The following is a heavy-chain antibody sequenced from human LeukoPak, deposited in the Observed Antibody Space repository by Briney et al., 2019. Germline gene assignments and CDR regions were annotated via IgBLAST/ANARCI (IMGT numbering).Heavy chain of an antibody. CDR3: ARARRGYDSSGYYHYLDY. CDR1: GYTFSDYY. J-gene: IGHJ4*02. CDR2: ITSSSSYT. D-gene: IGHD3-22*01. Sequence: GGSLRLSCAASGYTFSDYYMSWIRQAPGKGLEWVSYITSSSSYTNYADSVKGRFTISRDNAKSSLYLQMNSLRAEDAAVYYCARARRGYDSSGYYHYLDYWGQGTLVTVSS. V-gene: IGHV3-11*05.